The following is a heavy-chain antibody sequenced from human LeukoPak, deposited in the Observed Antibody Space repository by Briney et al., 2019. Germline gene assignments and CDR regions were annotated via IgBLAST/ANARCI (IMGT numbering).Heavy chain of an antibody. CDR1: GRTFSSYT. J-gene: IGHJ4*02. D-gene: IGHD6-19*01. CDR3: ARDLAVAGPFDY. CDR2: IIPILGIA. V-gene: IGHV1-69*04. Sequence: SVKVSCKASGRTFSSYTISWVRQAPGQGLEWMGRIIPILGIANYAQKFQGRVTITADKSTSTAYMELSSLRSEDTAVYYCARDLAVAGPFDYWGQGTLVTVSS.